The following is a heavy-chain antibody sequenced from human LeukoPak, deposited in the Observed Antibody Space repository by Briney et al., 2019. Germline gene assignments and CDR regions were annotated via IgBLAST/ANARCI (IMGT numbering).Heavy chain of an antibody. J-gene: IGHJ6*03. Sequence: GGSLRLSCAASGFTFSSYSMNWVRQAPGKGLEWVSYISSSSSIIYYADSVKGRFTISRDNSKNTLYLQMNSLRAEDTAVYYCAKQYGSGSYYYYYMDVWGKGTTVTISS. V-gene: IGHV3-48*01. CDR3: AKQYGSGSYYYYYMDV. CDR2: ISSSSSII. CDR1: GFTFSSYS. D-gene: IGHD3-10*01.